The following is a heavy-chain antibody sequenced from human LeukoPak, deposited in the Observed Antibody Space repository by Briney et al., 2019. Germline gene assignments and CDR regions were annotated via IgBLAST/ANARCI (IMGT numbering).Heavy chain of an antibody. J-gene: IGHJ4*02. CDR2: IYPGDSDT. D-gene: IGHD3-9*01. Sequence: GESLKISCKGSGYSFTSYWIGWVRQMPGKDLEWMGIIYPGDSDTRYSPSFQGQVTISADKSISTAYLQWSSLKASDTAMYYCARRYYDILTGYYNFDYWGQGTLVTVSS. CDR1: GYSFTSYW. V-gene: IGHV5-51*01. CDR3: ARRYYDILTGYYNFDY.